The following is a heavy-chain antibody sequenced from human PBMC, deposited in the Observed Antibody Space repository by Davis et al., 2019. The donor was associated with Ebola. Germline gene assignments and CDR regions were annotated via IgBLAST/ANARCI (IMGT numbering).Heavy chain of an antibody. D-gene: IGHD4-17*01. Sequence: GESLKISCAASGFTFSSYSMNWVRQAPGKGLEWVSAISGSGGSTYYADSVKGRFTISRDNSKKTLYLQMNSLRAEDTAVYYCAKDNAYGDYESYWGQGTLVTVSS. J-gene: IGHJ4*02. CDR2: ISGSGGST. V-gene: IGHV3-23*01. CDR1: GFTFSSYS. CDR3: AKDNAYGDYESY.